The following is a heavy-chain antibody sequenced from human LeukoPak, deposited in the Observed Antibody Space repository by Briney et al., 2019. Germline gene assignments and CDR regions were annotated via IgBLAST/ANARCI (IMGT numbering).Heavy chain of an antibody. V-gene: IGHV3-21*01. Sequence: PGGSLRLSCAASGFTFSSYSMNWVRQAPGKGLEWVSSISSSSSYIYYADSVKGRFTISRDNAKNSLYLQMNSLRAEDTAVYYCARVRGRGYSYGYEFDYWGQGTLVTVSS. CDR2: ISSSSSYI. J-gene: IGHJ4*02. CDR3: ARVRGRGYSYGYEFDY. D-gene: IGHD5-18*01. CDR1: GFTFSSYS.